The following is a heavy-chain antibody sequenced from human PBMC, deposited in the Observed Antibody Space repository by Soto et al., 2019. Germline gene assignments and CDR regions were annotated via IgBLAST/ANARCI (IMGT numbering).Heavy chain of an antibody. CDR3: ASPGNRIDY. V-gene: IGHV1-69*13. CDR2: IIPIFGTA. CDR1: GGPFSSYA. Sequence: ASLKVSCKSSGGPFSSYAISWVRQAPGQGLEWMGGIIPIFGTANYAQKFQGRVTITADESTSTAYMELSSLRSEDTAVYYCASPGNRIDYWGQGTLVTVSS. D-gene: IGHD1-26*01. J-gene: IGHJ4*02.